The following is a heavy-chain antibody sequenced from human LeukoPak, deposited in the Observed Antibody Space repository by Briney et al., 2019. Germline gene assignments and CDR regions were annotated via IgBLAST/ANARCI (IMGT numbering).Heavy chain of an antibody. Sequence: GASVKVSCKASGGTFSSYAISWVRQAPGQGLEWMGGIIPIFGTASYAQKFQGRVTITADESTSTAYMELSSLRSEDTAVYYCARAAYCGGDCYSIYYFDYWGQGTLVTVSS. V-gene: IGHV1-69*13. CDR3: ARAAYCGGDCYSIYYFDY. CDR1: GGTFSSYA. D-gene: IGHD2-21*01. CDR2: IIPIFGTA. J-gene: IGHJ4*02.